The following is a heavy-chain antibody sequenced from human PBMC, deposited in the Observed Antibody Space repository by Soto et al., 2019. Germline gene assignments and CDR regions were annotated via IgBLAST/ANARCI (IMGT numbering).Heavy chain of an antibody. V-gene: IGHV4-34*01. CDR1: GGSFSGYY. J-gene: IGHJ4*02. Sequence: SETLSLTCAVYGGSFSGYYWSWIRQPPGKGLEWIGEINHSGSTNYNPSLKSRVTISVDTSKNQFSLKLSSVTAADMAVYYCARVKIVVVVAANRYFDYWGQGTLVTVSS. CDR2: INHSGST. CDR3: ARVKIVVVVAANRYFDY. D-gene: IGHD2-15*01.